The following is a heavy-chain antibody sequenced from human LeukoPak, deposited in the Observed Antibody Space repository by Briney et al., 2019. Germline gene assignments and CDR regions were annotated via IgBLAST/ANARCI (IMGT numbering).Heavy chain of an antibody. CDR3: ARDSGDYDILLL. Sequence: GGSLRLSCAASGFTFSSYGMHWVRQAPGKGLEWVAFIRYDGSNKYYADSVKGRFTISRDNSKNTLYLQMNSLRAEDTAVYYCARDSGDYDILLLWGQGTLVTVSS. CDR1: GFTFSSYG. J-gene: IGHJ4*02. CDR2: IRYDGSNK. D-gene: IGHD3-9*01. V-gene: IGHV3-30*02.